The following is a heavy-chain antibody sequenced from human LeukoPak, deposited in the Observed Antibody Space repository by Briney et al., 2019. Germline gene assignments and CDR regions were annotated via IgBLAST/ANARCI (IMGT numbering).Heavy chain of an antibody. J-gene: IGHJ4*02. CDR3: ARRPIAVAGPFDY. Sequence: EASVTVSCTASGGTFSIYAISWVRQAPGQGLEWMGGIIPIFGTANYAQKFQGRVTITADESTSTAYMELSSLRSEDTAVYYCARRPIAVAGPFDYWGQGTLVTVSS. CDR1: GGTFSIYA. CDR2: IIPIFGTA. D-gene: IGHD6-19*01. V-gene: IGHV1-69*13.